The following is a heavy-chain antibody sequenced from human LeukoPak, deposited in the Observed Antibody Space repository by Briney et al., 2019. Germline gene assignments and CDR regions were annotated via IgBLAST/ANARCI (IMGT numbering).Heavy chain of an antibody. CDR1: GESVSSKNGA. CDR2: TYYRSKRYT. V-gene: IGHV6-1*01. D-gene: IGHD6-19*01. Sequence: SQTLSVTCDISGESVSSKNGAWNWIRQSPSRGLEWLGRTYYRSKRYTDYAVSMNGRITISPDTSKNQFSLQLNSVTPDGTAVYYCARDVGTSGWHTFDYWGQGTLVTVSS. CDR3: ARDVGTSGWHTFDY. J-gene: IGHJ4*02.